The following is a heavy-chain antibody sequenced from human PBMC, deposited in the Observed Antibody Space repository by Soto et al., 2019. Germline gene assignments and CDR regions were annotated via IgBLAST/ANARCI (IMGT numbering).Heavy chain of an antibody. Sequence: QVQLVQSGAEVKKPGASVKVSCKASGYTFTSYGISWVRQAPGQGLEWMGWISAYNGNTNYAQKLQGRVTMTTDTSTSTAYMELRSLRSDDTAVYYCAGESPPDARYSSGWGNFDYWGQGTLVTVSS. V-gene: IGHV1-18*01. D-gene: IGHD6-19*01. J-gene: IGHJ4*02. CDR2: ISAYNGNT. CDR3: AGESPPDARYSSGWGNFDY. CDR1: GYTFTSYG.